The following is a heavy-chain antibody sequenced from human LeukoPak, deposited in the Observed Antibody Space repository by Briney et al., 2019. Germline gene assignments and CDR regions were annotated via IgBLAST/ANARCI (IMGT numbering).Heavy chain of an antibody. CDR2: IYHSGST. Sequence: SETLSLTCTVSGYSISSGYYWGRIRPPPGKGLEWIGSIYHSGSTYYNPSLKSRVTISVDTSKNQFSLKLSSVTAADTAVYYCARVRGPYGSGTTYYFDYWGQGTLVTVSS. CDR3: ARVRGPYGSGTTYYFDY. CDR1: GYSISSGYY. V-gene: IGHV4-38-2*02. J-gene: IGHJ4*02. D-gene: IGHD3-10*01.